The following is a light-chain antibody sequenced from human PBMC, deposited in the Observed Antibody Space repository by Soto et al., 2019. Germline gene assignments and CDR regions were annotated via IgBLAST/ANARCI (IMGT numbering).Light chain of an antibody. Sequence: EIVMTQSPATLSVSPGERATLSCRASQSVSSKLAWYQQKPGQAPRLLIYDASNRAPGIPARFSGSGSGTDFTLTISSLEPEDFAVYYCQQRTNWPITFGQGTRLEIK. CDR2: DAS. J-gene: IGKJ5*01. V-gene: IGKV3-11*01. CDR3: QQRTNWPIT. CDR1: QSVSSK.